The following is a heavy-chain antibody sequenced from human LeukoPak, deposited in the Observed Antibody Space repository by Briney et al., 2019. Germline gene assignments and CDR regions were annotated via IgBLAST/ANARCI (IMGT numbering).Heavy chain of an antibody. CDR2: IKTNTGNT. CDR3: ARDHVKLTSSFHPFDAFDV. D-gene: IGHD2-2*01. J-gene: IGHJ3*01. Sequence: ASVNVSCKASGYTSTSYAMNWVRQAPGQGLEWMGWIKTNTGNTTYAQGFTGRFVFSLDTSVSTAYLQISSLKAEDTAVYYCARDHVKLTSSFHPFDAFDVWGQGTLVTVSS. V-gene: IGHV7-4-1*02. CDR1: GYTSTSYA.